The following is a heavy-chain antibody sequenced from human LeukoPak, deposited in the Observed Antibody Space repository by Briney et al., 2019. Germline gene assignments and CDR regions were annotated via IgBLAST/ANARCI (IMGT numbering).Heavy chain of an antibody. J-gene: IGHJ6*04. CDR1: AFTFSDYG. Sequence: GGSLRLSCVASAFTFSDYGMVWVRQAPGKGLEWVTFIRYDGTNKFYADSVKGRFTISRDNAKNSLYLQMNSLRAEDTAVYYCAELGITMIGGVWGKGTTVTISS. V-gene: IGHV3-30*02. D-gene: IGHD3-10*02. CDR3: AELGITMIGGV. CDR2: IRYDGTNK.